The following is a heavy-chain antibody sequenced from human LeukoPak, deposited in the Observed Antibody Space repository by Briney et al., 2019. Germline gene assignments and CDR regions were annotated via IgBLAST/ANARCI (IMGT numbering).Heavy chain of an antibody. D-gene: IGHD6-19*01. CDR1: GGSISSSSYY. J-gene: IGHJ3*02. CDR2: INHSGST. Sequence: SETLSLTCTVSGGSISSSSYYWGWIRQPPGKGLEWIGEINHSGSTNYNPSLKSRVTISVDTSKNQFSLKLSSVTAADTAVYYCARGGYSSGWYSHSAFDIWGQGTMVTVSS. V-gene: IGHV4-39*07. CDR3: ARGGYSSGWYSHSAFDI.